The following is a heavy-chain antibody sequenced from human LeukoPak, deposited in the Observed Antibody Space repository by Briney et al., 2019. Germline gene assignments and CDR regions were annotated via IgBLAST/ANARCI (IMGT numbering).Heavy chain of an antibody. CDR3: ARAGRYYDSSGSVFDY. CDR2: IYYSGST. CDR1: GGSISSYY. Sequence: SSETLSLTCTVSGGSISSYYWSWIRQPPGKGLEWIGYIYYSGSTYYNPSLKSRVTISVDTSKNQFSLKLSSVTAADTAVYYCARAGRYYDSSGSVFDYWGQGTLVTVSS. D-gene: IGHD3-22*01. J-gene: IGHJ4*02. V-gene: IGHV4-59*12.